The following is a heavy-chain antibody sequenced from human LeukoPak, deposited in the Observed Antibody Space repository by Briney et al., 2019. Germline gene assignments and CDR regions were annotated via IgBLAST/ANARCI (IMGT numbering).Heavy chain of an antibody. J-gene: IGHJ4*02. CDR1: GYTFTSYG. CDR3: ARVDGMTYYDFWSGYSPFDY. Sequence: ASVKVSCKASGYTFTSYGISWVRQAPGQGLEWMGWISAYNGNTNYAQKLQGRVTMTTDTSTSTAYMELRSLRSDDTAVYYCARVDGMTYYDFWSGYSPFDYWGQGTLVTVSS. CDR2: ISAYNGNT. D-gene: IGHD3-3*01. V-gene: IGHV1-18*01.